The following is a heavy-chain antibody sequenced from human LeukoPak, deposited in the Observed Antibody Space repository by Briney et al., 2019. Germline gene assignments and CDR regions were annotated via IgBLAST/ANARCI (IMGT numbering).Heavy chain of an antibody. J-gene: IGHJ4*02. CDR1: GFTLSSYG. V-gene: IGHV3-23*01. Sequence: PGRSLRLSCAASGFTLSSYGMHWVRQAPGKGLEWVSAITASGGNTYYADSVKGRFTISRDDSKNTLYLQVNSLRAEDTAVYYCAKGNGYSYGRYYFDYWGQGTLVTVSS. CDR3: AKGNGYSYGRYYFDY. CDR2: ITASGGNT. D-gene: IGHD5-18*01.